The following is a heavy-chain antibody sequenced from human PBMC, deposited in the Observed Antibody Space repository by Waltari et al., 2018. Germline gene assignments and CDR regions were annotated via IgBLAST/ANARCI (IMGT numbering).Heavy chain of an antibody. CDR1: GGTFSSYA. CDR2: IIPIFGTA. D-gene: IGHD2-2*01. V-gene: IGHV1-69*14. CDR3: ARSEVGVDY. J-gene: IGHJ4*02. Sequence: QDPLVQSGPEVNKPGSSVTVSCKAAGGTFSSYAISWVRQAPGQGLEWMGGIIPIFGTANYAQKFQGRVTITADKSTSTAYMELSSLRSEDTAVYYCARSEVGVDYWGQGTLVTVSS.